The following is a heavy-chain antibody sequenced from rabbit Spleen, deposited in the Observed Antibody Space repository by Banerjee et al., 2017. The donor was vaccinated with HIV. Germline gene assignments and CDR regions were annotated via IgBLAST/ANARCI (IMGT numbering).Heavy chain of an antibody. J-gene: IGHJ4*01. V-gene: IGHV1S47*01. D-gene: IGHD1-1*01. CDR2: IVPVFGTI. Sequence: QEQLVESGGGLVQPEGSLTLTCTASGFDFSSYGVSWVRQGPGKGLEWIGYIVPVFGTIYYATWVNGRFTISSHNAQNTLYLQLNSLTAADTATYFCARDLDGVIGWNFGWWGPGPLVTVS. CDR1: GFDFSSYG. CDR3: ARDLDGVIGWNFGW.